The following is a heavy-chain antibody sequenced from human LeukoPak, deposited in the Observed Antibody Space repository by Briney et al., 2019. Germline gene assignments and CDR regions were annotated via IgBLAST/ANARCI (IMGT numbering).Heavy chain of an antibody. CDR3: ARGSTYYYDSSDPYYFNY. J-gene: IGHJ4*02. Sequence: ASVKVSCKASGYTFTGYYMHWVRQAPGQGLEWMGWINPNSGGTNYAQKFQGRVTMTRDTSISTAYMELSRLRSDDTAVYYCARGSTYYYDSSDPYYFNYWGQGTLVTVSS. D-gene: IGHD3-22*01. CDR2: INPNSGGT. CDR1: GYTFTGYY. V-gene: IGHV1-2*02.